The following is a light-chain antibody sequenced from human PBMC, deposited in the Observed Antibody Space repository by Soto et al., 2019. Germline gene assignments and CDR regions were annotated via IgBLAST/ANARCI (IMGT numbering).Light chain of an antibody. V-gene: IGLV1-47*01. CDR3: AAWDDSPRGVV. Sequence: QSVLTQPPSASGTPGQRVTISCSGSSSNIGSNYVYWYQQLPGTAPKLLIYRNNQRPSGVPDRFSGSKSGTSASLAISGLRSEYEANYYGAAWDDSPRGVVFGGGTKLT. CDR1: SSNIGSNY. CDR2: RNN. J-gene: IGLJ3*02.